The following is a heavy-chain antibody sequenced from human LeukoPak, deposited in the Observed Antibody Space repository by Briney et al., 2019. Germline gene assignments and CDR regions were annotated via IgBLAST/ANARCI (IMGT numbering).Heavy chain of an antibody. D-gene: IGHD5-18*01. V-gene: IGHV3-30*04. J-gene: IGHJ6*02. Sequence: GRSLRLSCAASGFTFSSYAMHWVRQAPGKGLEWVAVISYDGSNKYYADSVKGRFTISRDNSKNTLYLQMNSLRAEDTAVYYCAKDRYTAMADYYYYGMDVWGQGTTVTVSS. CDR3: AKDRYTAMADYYYYGMDV. CDR1: GFTFSSYA. CDR2: ISYDGSNK.